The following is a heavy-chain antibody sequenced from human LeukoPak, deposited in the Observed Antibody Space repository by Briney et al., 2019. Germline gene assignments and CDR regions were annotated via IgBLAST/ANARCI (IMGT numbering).Heavy chain of an antibody. D-gene: IGHD2-2*02. CDR1: GYTFTTYG. V-gene: IGHV1-18*01. CDR2: INPYNGNT. CDR3: AREIYGRFDY. J-gene: IGHJ4*02. Sequence: ASVKVSCKASGYTFTTYGISWVRQAPGQGPEWMGWINPYNGNTKFAQKLQGRVTMTTDTSTSTAYMELRSLRSDDTAVFYCAREIYGRFDYWGQGTLVTVSS.